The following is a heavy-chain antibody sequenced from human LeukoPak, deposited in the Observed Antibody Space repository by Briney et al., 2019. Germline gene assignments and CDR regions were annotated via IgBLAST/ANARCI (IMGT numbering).Heavy chain of an antibody. CDR2: IYYSGST. CDR3: ARDRDGDWGAIEVNWFDP. J-gene: IGHJ5*02. D-gene: IGHD4-17*01. Sequence: SETLSLTCTVSGGSISSSSYYWGWIRQPPGKGLEWIESIYYSGSTYYNPSLKSRVTISVDTSKNQFSLKLSSVTAADTAVYYCARDRDGDWGAIEVNWFDPWGQGTLVTVSS. CDR1: GGSISSSSYY. V-gene: IGHV4-39*07.